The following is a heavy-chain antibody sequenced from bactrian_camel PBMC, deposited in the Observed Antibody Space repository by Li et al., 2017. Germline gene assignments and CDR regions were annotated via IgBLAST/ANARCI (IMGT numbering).Heavy chain of an antibody. Sequence: HVQLVESGGGSVQTGGSLRLSCLASNSLPNNYCMGWFRQAPGKEREGVANLDNGDGSTKYADPVKGRFTISKDNAKNTLYPQMNSLKPEDTAMYYCKKTGKRNGGAWYCTEDNYWGQGTQVTVS. CDR1: NSLPNNYC. CDR2: LDNGDGST. CDR3: KKTGKRNGGAWYCTEDNY. J-gene: IGHJ4*01. D-gene: IGHD6*01. V-gene: IGHV3S26*01.